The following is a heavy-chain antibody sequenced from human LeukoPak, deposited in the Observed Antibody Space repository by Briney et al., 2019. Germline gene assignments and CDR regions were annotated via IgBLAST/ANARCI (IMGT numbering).Heavy chain of an antibody. CDR3: ARALLRYDAFDL. Sequence: ASVKVSCKASGCTFTGYYMHWVRQAPGQGLEWMGWINPNSGGTNYAQKFQGRVTMTRDTSISTAYMELSRPRSDDTAVYYCARALLRYDAFDLWGQGTMVTVSS. J-gene: IGHJ3*01. V-gene: IGHV1-2*02. CDR2: INPNSGGT. CDR1: GCTFTGYY. D-gene: IGHD4-17*01.